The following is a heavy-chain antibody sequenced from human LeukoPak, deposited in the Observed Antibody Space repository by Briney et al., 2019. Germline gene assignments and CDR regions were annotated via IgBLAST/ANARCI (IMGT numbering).Heavy chain of an antibody. J-gene: IGHJ5*02. Sequence: SETLSLTCTVSGGSISSSSYYWGWIRQPPGKGLEWIGSIYYSGSTYYNPSLKSRVTISVDTSKNQFSLKLSSVTAADTAVYYCARRPPAGKKDNWFDPWGQGTLVTVSS. CDR1: GGSISSSSYY. CDR2: IYYSGST. V-gene: IGHV4-39*07. CDR3: ARRPPAGKKDNWFDP. D-gene: IGHD1-1*01.